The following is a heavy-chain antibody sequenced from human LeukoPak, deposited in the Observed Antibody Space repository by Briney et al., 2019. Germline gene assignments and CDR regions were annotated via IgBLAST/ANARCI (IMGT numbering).Heavy chain of an antibody. CDR3: ARDPGYFVGY. CDR2: ISTSSSTM. Sequence: PGGSLPLSCAASGFTFSSYTMNWVRQAPGKGLEWVSYISTSSSTMYYADSVKGRFTISRDNAKNSLYLQMNSLRAEDTAVYYCARDPGYFVGYWGQETLVTVSS. D-gene: IGHD2/OR15-2a*01. V-gene: IGHV3-48*01. J-gene: IGHJ4*02. CDR1: GFTFSSYT.